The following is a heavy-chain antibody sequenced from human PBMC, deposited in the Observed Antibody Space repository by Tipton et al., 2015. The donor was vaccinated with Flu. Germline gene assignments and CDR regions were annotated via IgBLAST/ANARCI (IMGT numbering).Heavy chain of an antibody. J-gene: IGHJ3*02. CDR2: TNTDGSST. CDR1: GFTFSSSW. V-gene: IGHV3-74*01. CDR3: ARDDQETFDI. Sequence: SLRLSCAASGFTFSSSWMHWVRQAPGKGLVWVSHTNTDGSSTHYADSVKGRFAISRDNAKNTLYLQMNSLRTEDTAVYYCARDDQETFDIWGQGTMVTVSS.